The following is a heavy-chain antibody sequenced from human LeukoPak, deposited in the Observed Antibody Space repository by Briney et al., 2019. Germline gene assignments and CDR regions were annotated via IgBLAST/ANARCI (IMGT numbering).Heavy chain of an antibody. CDR3: ARGVVVVAATPVSAWFDP. V-gene: IGHV3-7*01. CDR1: GVTFSSYW. D-gene: IGHD2-15*01. CDR2: IKQDGSEK. Sequence: GGSLRLSCAASGVTFSSYWMSWVRQAPGKGLEWVANIKQDGSEKYYVDSVKGRFTISRDNAKNSLYLQMNSLRAEDTAVYYCARGVVVVAATPVSAWFDPWGQGTLVTVSS. J-gene: IGHJ5*02.